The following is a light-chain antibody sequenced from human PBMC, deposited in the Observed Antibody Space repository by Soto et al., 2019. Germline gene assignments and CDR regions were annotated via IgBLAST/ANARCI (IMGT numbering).Light chain of an antibody. CDR2: GIF. CDR1: SSNIGAGYD. Sequence: VLTPPPSVSGAPGQRVTISCTGSSSNIGAGYDVHWYQQLPGAAPTLLIFGIFNRPSGVSERFSGSRSGASASLAIAGLQAEDEADYFCQSYDNSLSGSEVFGTGTKGTVL. CDR3: QSYDNSLSGSEV. J-gene: IGLJ1*01. V-gene: IGLV1-40*01.